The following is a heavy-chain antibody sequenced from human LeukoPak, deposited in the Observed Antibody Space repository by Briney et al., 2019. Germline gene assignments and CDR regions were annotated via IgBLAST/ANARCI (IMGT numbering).Heavy chain of an antibody. Sequence: GGSLRLSCTTSGFTFGDYAMSWVRQAPGKGLEWVGFIRSVAYGGTADYAASVKGRLTISRDDSKSIAYLQMNSLKTEDTAVYYCTRYCGGDCFDAFDIWGQGTMVTVSS. D-gene: IGHD2-21*02. CDR3: TRYCGGDCFDAFDI. V-gene: IGHV3-49*04. J-gene: IGHJ3*02. CDR2: IRSVAYGGTA. CDR1: GFTFGDYA.